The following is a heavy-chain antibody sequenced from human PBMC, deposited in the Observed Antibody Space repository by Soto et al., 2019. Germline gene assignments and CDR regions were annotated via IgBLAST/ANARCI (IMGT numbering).Heavy chain of an antibody. V-gene: IGHV3-30-3*01. Sequence: PXGSLRLSCASSVFTFSSYAMHCVRHSPGKWLEWVAVISYDGSNKYYADSVKGRFTISRDNSKNTLYLQMNSLRAEDTAVYYCARDLCGGDCYFDYWGQGTLDMVS. CDR3: ARDLCGGDCYFDY. CDR2: ISYDGSNK. D-gene: IGHD2-21*02. J-gene: IGHJ4*02. CDR1: VFTFSSYA.